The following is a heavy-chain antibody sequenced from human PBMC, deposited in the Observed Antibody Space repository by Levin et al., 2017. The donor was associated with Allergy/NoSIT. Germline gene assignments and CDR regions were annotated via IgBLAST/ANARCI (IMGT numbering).Heavy chain of an antibody. Sequence: GGSLRLSCAASGFTFSSYWMSWVRQAPGKGLEWVANIKQDGSEKYYVDSVKGRFTISRDNAKNSLYLQMNSLRAEDTAVYYCASSTRLGAFDIWGQGTMVTVSS. CDR3: ASSTRLGAFDI. D-gene: IGHD5/OR15-5a*01. V-gene: IGHV3-7*01. J-gene: IGHJ3*02. CDR1: GFTFSSYW. CDR2: IKQDGSEK.